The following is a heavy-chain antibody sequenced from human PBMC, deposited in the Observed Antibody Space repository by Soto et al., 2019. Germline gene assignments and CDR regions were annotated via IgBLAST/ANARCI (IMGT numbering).Heavy chain of an antibody. CDR2: IYHTGST. V-gene: IGHV4-38-2*02. D-gene: IGHD6-6*01. CDR1: GSSITNSFY. Sequence: SETLSLTCRVSGSSITNSFYWGWIRQSPEKGLEWTGSIYHTGSTSYNPSLKSRVTISVDTSKNQFSLKLSSVTAADTAVYYCARDFGAARPFDYWGQGTLVTVSS. J-gene: IGHJ4*02. CDR3: ARDFGAARPFDY.